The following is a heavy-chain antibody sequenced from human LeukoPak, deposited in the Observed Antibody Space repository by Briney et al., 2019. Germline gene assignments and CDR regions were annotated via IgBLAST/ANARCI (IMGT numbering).Heavy chain of an antibody. D-gene: IGHD6-19*01. J-gene: IGHJ5*02. Sequence: TGGSLRLSCAASGFTFSSYAMHWVRQAPGKGLEWVAVISHDGSNKYSADSVKGRFTISRDNSKNTLYLQMNSLRAEDTAVYYCARDRVSGWFDPWGQGTLVTVSS. V-gene: IGHV3-30-3*01. CDR2: ISHDGSNK. CDR1: GFTFSSYA. CDR3: ARDRVSGWFDP.